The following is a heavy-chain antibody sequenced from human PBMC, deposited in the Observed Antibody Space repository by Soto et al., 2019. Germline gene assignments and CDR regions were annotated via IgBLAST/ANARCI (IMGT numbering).Heavy chain of an antibody. V-gene: IGHV4-61*01. J-gene: IGHJ5*02. D-gene: IGHD4-17*01. CDR1: GGSVTSGTYF. CDR3: GRRNSGGNWFDP. Sequence: QVQLQESGPGLVKPSETLSLTCTVSGGSVTSGTYFWNWVRQPPGKGLEWIGYISYSGNTDYNTSLKSRATISVDTSKTQFSLKLTSLTAADTAVYYCGRRNSGGNWFDPWGPGTLVTVSS. CDR2: ISYSGNT.